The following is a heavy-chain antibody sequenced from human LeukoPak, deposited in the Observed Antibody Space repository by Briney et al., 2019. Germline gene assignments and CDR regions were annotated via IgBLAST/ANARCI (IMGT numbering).Heavy chain of an antibody. D-gene: IGHD6-13*01. CDR1: GFTLSTNA. CDR3: ARVEAARSSNYYGMDV. Sequence: GGSLRLSCLTSGFTLSTNAMSWVRQAPGEGLEWISGISGSGASTYYADSVKGRFTISRDDSRNTLYLQMNSLRAEDTAVYYCARVEAARSSNYYGMDVWGQGTTVTVSS. V-gene: IGHV3-23*01. CDR2: ISGSGAST. J-gene: IGHJ6*02.